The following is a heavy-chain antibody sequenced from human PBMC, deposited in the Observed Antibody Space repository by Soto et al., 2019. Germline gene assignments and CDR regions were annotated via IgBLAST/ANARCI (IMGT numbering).Heavy chain of an antibody. CDR2: IYYSGST. CDR3: ARDRRIAARPRPGPYYYYGMDV. V-gene: IGHV4-31*03. J-gene: IGHJ6*02. CDR1: GGSISSGGYY. Sequence: SETLSLTCTVSGGSISSGGYYWSWIRQHPGKGLEWIGYIYYSGSTYYNPSLKSRVTISVDTSKNQFSLKLSSVTAADTAVYYCARDRRIAARPRPGPYYYYGMDVWGQGTTVTVSS. D-gene: IGHD6-6*01.